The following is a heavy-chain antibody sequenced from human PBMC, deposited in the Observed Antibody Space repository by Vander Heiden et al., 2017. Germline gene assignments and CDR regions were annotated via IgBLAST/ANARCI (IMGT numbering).Heavy chain of an antibody. CDR3: ARHMRSVNYYYYGMDV. J-gene: IGHJ6*02. D-gene: IGHD3-10*01. CDR2: IYYSGIT. Sequence: QVQLQESGPGLVKPSETLSLTCTVSGGSISRSTYYWGWIRQPPGKGLEWIGSIYYSGITYYNPSLKSRVTISVDTSKNQFSLKLNSVTAADTAVYYCARHMRSVNYYYYGMDVWGQGTTVIVSS. CDR1: GGSISRSTYY. V-gene: IGHV4-39*01.